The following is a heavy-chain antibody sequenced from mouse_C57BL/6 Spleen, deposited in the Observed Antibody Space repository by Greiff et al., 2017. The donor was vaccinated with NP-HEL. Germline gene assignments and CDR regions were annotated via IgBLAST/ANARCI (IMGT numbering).Heavy chain of an antibody. CDR2: IDPDDGDT. CDR1: GFNFKDYY. D-gene: IGHD2-1*01. V-gene: IGHV14-1*01. CDR3: TRQGVGNRWFDY. J-gene: IGHJ3*01. Sequence: VQLQQSGAELVRPGASVKLSCTASGFNFKDYYMHWVKQRPEQGLEWIGRIDPDDGDTEYAQKFQGKATMTADKSTNTAYLQLSNLTSEDTAIYYCTRQGVGNRWFDYWGQGTTVTVSS.